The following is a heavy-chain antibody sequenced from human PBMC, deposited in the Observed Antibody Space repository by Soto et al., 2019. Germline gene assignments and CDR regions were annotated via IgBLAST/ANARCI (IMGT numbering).Heavy chain of an antibody. D-gene: IGHD3-3*01. CDR3: ARALNTYYDFWSGYYSPNWFDP. CDR2: IYYSGST. Sequence: NPSETLSLTCTVSGGSISSYYWSWIRQPPGKGLEWIGYIYYSGSTNYNPSLKSRVTISVDTSKNQFSLKPSSVTAADTAVYYCARALNTYYDFWSGYYSPNWFDPWGQGPLVTVSS. J-gene: IGHJ5*02. V-gene: IGHV4-59*01. CDR1: GGSISSYY.